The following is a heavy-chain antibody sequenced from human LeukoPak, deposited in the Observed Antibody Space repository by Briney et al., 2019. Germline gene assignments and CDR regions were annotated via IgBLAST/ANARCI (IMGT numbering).Heavy chain of an antibody. CDR2: ISHDGNSR. CDR3: ARGFTGWVTSPIDY. Sequence: GGSLRLSCATSGFSFYNLAFHWVRQAPGKGLEWVSLISHDGNSREYADSVKGRFIVSRDNSKNTLYLQMNSLRAEDTAVYYCARGFTGWVTSPIDYWGQGALVTVSS. V-gene: IGHV3-30*04. J-gene: IGHJ4*02. CDR1: GFSFYNLA. D-gene: IGHD2-2*01.